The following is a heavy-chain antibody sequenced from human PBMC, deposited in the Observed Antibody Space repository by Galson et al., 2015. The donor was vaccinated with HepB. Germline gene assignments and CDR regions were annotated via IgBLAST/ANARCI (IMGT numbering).Heavy chain of an antibody. Sequence: SLRLSCAASGFTFSSYAMHWVRQAPGKGLEWVAVISYDGSNKYYADSVKGRFTISRDNSKNTLYLQMNSLRAKDTAVYYCARDLGPEQWLDNYFDYWGQGTLVTVSS. D-gene: IGHD6-19*01. CDR2: ISYDGSNK. CDR3: ARDLGPEQWLDNYFDY. V-gene: IGHV3-30-3*01. CDR1: GFTFSSYA. J-gene: IGHJ4*02.